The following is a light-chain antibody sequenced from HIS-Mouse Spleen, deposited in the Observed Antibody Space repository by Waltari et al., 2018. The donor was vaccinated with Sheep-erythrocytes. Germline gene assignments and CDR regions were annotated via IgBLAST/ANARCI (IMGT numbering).Light chain of an antibody. V-gene: IGLV1-36*01. CDR1: SSNIGNNA. J-gene: IGLJ3*02. CDR3: AAWDDSLNGWV. Sequence: QSVLTQPPSVSEAPRQRVTISCSGSSSNIGNNAVTRYQQLPGKAPKLLIYYDDLLPSGVSDRFSGSKSGTSASLAISGLQSEDEADYYCAAWDDSLNGWVFGGGTKLTVL. CDR2: YDD.